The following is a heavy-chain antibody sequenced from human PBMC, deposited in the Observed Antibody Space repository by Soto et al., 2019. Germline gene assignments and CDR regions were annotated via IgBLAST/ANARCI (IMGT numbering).Heavy chain of an antibody. Sequence: SETLSLTCTVSGGSISSGGYYWSWIRQHPGKGLEWIGYIYYSGSTYYNPSLKSRVTISVNTSKNQFSLKLSSVTAPDTAMYYCAQGYYDSSGSDAFDIWGQGTMVTVSS. CDR1: GGSISSGGYY. J-gene: IGHJ3*02. D-gene: IGHD3-22*01. CDR3: AQGYYDSSGSDAFDI. CDR2: IYYSGST. V-gene: IGHV4-31*03.